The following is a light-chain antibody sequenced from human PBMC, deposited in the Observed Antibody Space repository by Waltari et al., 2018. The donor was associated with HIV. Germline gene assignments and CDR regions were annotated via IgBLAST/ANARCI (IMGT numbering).Light chain of an antibody. CDR2: RDY. CDR1: NSNIGSTS. V-gene: IGLV1-47*01. Sequence: QSVVTQPPSASGTPGQRVVISCSGSNSNIGSTSVNLYQQVPGAAPKSLIYRDYQRFSGVPDRFSGSKSATSAALAISELRSEDGADYYCAVWDDSLRGGVFGGGTKLTVL. J-gene: IGLJ3*02. CDR3: AVWDDSLRGGV.